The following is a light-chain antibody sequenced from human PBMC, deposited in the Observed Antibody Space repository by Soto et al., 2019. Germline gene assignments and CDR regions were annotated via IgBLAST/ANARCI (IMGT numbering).Light chain of an antibody. J-gene: IGKJ1*01. CDR1: QSVGSW. Sequence: DIQMTQSPSTLSASVGDRVTITCRAGQSVGSWLAWYQQKPGKAPTVLIYDASSLESGVPSRFSGSGSGTEFTLTISSLQPDDFATYYCQQYYSYLWTFGQGTKVDIK. CDR3: QQYYSYLWT. CDR2: DAS. V-gene: IGKV1-5*01.